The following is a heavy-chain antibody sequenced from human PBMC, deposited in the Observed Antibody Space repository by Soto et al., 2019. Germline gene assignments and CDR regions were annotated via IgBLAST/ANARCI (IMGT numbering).Heavy chain of an antibody. J-gene: IGHJ6*02. Sequence: QVQLVQSGAEVKKPGASVKVSCKASGYTFTSYGINWVRQATGQGLEWVGWMNPNSGDTDYAQKFQGRVNMTGDTSINTVYMELSILRSEDTAVYYCANEAAYYYYGMDVWGQGTTVTVSS. CDR2: MNPNSGDT. V-gene: IGHV1-8*01. CDR1: GYTFTSYG. CDR3: ANEAAYYYYGMDV. D-gene: IGHD2-15*01.